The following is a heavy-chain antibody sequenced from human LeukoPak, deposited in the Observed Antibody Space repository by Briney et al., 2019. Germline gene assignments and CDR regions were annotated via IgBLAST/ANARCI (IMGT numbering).Heavy chain of an antibody. J-gene: IGHJ4*02. CDR3: ARFSSGCSTSSCYLTY. CDR2: IHDTGST. D-gene: IGHD2-2*01. Sequence: SETLSLSCSVSGGSLSSHYWSWIRQPPGKGLELIGHIHDTGSTFYNPSLRGRVTISLDTSNNQFSLKLTSMTAADTAVYYCARFSSGCSTSSCYLTYWGQGTLVTVS. V-gene: IGHV4-59*11. CDR1: GGSLSSHY.